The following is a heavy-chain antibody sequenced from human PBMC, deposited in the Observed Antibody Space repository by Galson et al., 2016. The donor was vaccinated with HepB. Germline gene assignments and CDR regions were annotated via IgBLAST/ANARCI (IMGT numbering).Heavy chain of an antibody. D-gene: IGHD5-12*01. V-gene: IGHV3-13*01. J-gene: IGHJ6*04. Sequence: SLRLSCSASGFTFSIYDMHWVRQAPASGLEWVSVIGTAGNTYYAASVKGRFTISREDANNSLFLQMNLLTVGATAVYYCARDGGYSGYDAYGLDVWGKGTTVTVSS. CDR1: GFTFSIYD. CDR3: ARDGGYSGYDAYGLDV. CDR2: IGTAGNT.